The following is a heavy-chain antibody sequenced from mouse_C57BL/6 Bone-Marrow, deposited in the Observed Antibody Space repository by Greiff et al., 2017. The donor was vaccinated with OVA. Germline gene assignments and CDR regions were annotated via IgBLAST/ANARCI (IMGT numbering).Heavy chain of an antibody. Sequence: QVQLQQPGAELVKPGASVKLSCKASGYTFTSYWMHWVKQRPGQGLEWIGMIHPNSGSTNYNEKFKSKATLTVDKSSSTAYMQLSSLTSEDSAVYYCARGGSYDGYYRGFAYWGQGTLVTVSA. D-gene: IGHD2-3*01. CDR1: GYTFTSYW. V-gene: IGHV1-64*01. J-gene: IGHJ3*01. CDR2: IHPNSGST. CDR3: ARGGSYDGYYRGFAY.